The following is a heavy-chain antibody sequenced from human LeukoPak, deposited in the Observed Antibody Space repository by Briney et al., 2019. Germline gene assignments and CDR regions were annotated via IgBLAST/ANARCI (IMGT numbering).Heavy chain of an antibody. CDR3: ARARRADGYYFDY. Sequence: ASVKVSCKASGYTFTSYDINWVRQATGQRLEWMGWMNPNSGNTGYAQKFQGRVTMTRNTSISTAYMELSSLRSEDTVVYYCARARRADGYYFDYWGQGTLVTVSS. CDR1: GYTFTSYD. J-gene: IGHJ4*02. V-gene: IGHV1-8*01. CDR2: MNPNSGNT.